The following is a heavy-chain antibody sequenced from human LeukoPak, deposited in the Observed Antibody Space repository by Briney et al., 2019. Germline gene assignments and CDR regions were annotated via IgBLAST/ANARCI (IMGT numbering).Heavy chain of an antibody. Sequence: GGSLRLSCAASGFTFSSYWMSWVRQAPGKGLEWVANIKQDGSEKYYVDSVKGRFTISRDNAKNSLYLQMNSLRAEDTAVYYCARAGRDYDFWSGTPVLSDAFDIWGQGTMVTVSS. J-gene: IGHJ3*02. CDR2: IKQDGSEK. CDR1: GFTFSSYW. V-gene: IGHV3-7*01. D-gene: IGHD3-3*01. CDR3: ARAGRDYDFWSGTPVLSDAFDI.